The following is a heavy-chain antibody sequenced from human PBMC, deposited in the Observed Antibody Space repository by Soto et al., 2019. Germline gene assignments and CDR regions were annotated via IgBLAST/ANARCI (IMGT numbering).Heavy chain of an antibody. Sequence: EVQLVETGGGLIQPGGSLRLSCAASGFTVSSNYMSWVRQAPGKGLEWVSVIYSGGSTYYADSVKGRFTISRDNSKNTLYLQMNSLRAEDTAVYYCAGPSSGWSAHTGPGYFDLWGRGTLDTVSS. CDR3: AGPSSGWSAHTGPGYFDL. CDR2: IYSGGST. V-gene: IGHV3-53*02. CDR1: GFTVSSNY. J-gene: IGHJ2*01. D-gene: IGHD6-19*01.